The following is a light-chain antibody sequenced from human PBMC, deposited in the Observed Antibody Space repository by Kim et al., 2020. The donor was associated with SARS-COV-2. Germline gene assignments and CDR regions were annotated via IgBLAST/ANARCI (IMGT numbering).Light chain of an antibody. Sequence: QSALTQPASVSGSPGQSITISCTGTSSNVGGYNYVSWYQQHPGKAPKLMIYDVGTRPSGVSDRFSGSKSGNTASLTISGLQTEDEADYYCSSYTTTTTRVFGGRTQLTVL. CDR2: DVG. CDR1: SSNVGGYNY. V-gene: IGLV2-14*03. CDR3: SSYTTTTTRV. J-gene: IGLJ3*02.